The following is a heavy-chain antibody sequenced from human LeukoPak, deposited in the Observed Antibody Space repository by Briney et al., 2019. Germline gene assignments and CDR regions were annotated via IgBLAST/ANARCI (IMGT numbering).Heavy chain of an antibody. CDR2: TYYRPKWYN. CDR1: GDSVSSNSAA. Sequence: SQTLSLTCAISGDSVSSNSAAWNWIRQSPSRGLEWLGRTYYRPKWYNDYAVSVKSRITINPDTSKNQFSLQLNSVTPEDTAVYYCARDGRGSWYELNWFDPWGQGTLVTVSS. V-gene: IGHV6-1*01. D-gene: IGHD6-13*01. J-gene: IGHJ5*02. CDR3: ARDGRGSWYELNWFDP.